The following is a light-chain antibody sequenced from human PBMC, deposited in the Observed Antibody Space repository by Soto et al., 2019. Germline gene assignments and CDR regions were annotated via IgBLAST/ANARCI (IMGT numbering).Light chain of an antibody. J-gene: IGKJ4*01. V-gene: IGKV3-11*01. CDR1: QSVSSY. CDR2: DAS. Sequence: EIVLTQSPATLSLSPGERATLSCRASQSVSSYLAWYQQKPGQAPRLLIYDASNRATGIPARFSGSGSGTVFTRTVSSLEPEDFAVYYCQQLSNWPPLPFGGGTKVEIK. CDR3: QQLSNWPPLP.